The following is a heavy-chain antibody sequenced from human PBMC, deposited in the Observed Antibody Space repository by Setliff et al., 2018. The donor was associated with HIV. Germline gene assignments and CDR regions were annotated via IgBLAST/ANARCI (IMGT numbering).Heavy chain of an antibody. Sequence: SETLSLTCTVSGGSIRNIDYYWGWIRQPPGKGLEWIGTVYYSGSTYYNNSVKGRVTISVDRSKNQFSLKLSSVTAADTAVYYCAGHIDYWGQGTLVTVSS. CDR2: VYYSGST. V-gene: IGHV4-39*01. CDR3: AGHIDY. J-gene: IGHJ4*02. CDR1: GGSIRNIDYY.